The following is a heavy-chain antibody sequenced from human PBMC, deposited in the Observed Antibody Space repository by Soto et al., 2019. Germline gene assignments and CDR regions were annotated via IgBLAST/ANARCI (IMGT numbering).Heavy chain of an antibody. CDR1: GYTFTNYD. J-gene: IGHJ4*02. V-gene: IGHV1-8*01. D-gene: IGHD3-3*01. Sequence: QVQLVQSGAEVKKPGASVTVSCKASGYTFTNYDMNWVRQATGQGLEWMGWMNPNSGNTGYAQKFQGRVTMPSNTSISTAYMELSSLRSEDTAVYYCVRGGGYYDLLSGYDYWGQGTLVTVSS. CDR3: VRGGGYYDLLSGYDY. CDR2: MNPNSGNT.